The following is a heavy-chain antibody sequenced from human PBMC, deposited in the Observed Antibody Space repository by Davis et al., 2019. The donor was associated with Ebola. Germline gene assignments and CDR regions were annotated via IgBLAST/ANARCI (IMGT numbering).Heavy chain of an antibody. Sequence: MPSETLSLTCAVSGGSIRSSNWWSWVRQPPGKGLEWIGEIYHSGSTNYNPSLKSRVTISVDKSKNQFSLKLSSVTAADTAVYYCARQGRNYYYGMDVWGKGTTVTVSS. CDR3: ARQGRNYYYGMDV. CDR1: GGSIRSSNW. CDR2: IYHSGST. J-gene: IGHJ6*04. V-gene: IGHV4-4*02.